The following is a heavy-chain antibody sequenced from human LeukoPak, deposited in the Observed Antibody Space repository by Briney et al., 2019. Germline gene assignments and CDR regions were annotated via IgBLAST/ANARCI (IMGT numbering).Heavy chain of an antibody. CDR3: ARPLWFRETFPAY. D-gene: IGHD3-10*01. V-gene: IGHV3-21*01. J-gene: IGHJ4*02. CDR1: GFTFSSYS. CDR2: SSSSSSYI. Sequence: TGGSLRLSCAASGFTFSSYSMNWVRQAPGKGLEWVSSSSSSSSYIYYADSVKGRFTISRDNAKNSLYLQMNSLRAEDTAVYYCARPLWFRETFPAYWGQGTPVTVSS.